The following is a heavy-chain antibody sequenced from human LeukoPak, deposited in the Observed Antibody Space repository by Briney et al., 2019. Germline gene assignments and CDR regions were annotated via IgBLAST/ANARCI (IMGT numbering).Heavy chain of an antibody. CDR1: GYTLTELS. D-gene: IGHD5-18*01. V-gene: IGHV1-24*01. CDR2: FDPEDGET. Sequence: ASVKVSCYVSGYTLTELSMHWVRQAPGKGLEWMGGFDPEDGETIYAQKFRGRVTMTEDTSTDTAYMELSSLRSEDTAVYYCARDLGYSYAPTGFDYWGQGTLVTVSS. CDR3: ARDLGYSYAPTGFDY. J-gene: IGHJ4*02.